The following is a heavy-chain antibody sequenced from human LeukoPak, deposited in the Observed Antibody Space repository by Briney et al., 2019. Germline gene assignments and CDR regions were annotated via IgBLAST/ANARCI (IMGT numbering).Heavy chain of an antibody. V-gene: IGHV3-30*03. CDR1: GFTFSSYA. CDR2: ISYDEINK. D-gene: IGHD6-19*01. CDR3: ATAAPASGWYFDY. J-gene: IGHJ4*02. Sequence: GGSLRLSCTASGFTFSSYAMTWVRQAPGKGLEWVALISYDEINKYYADSVKGRFTISRDISKNTLYLQMNSLRAEDTAVYYCATAAPASGWYFDYWGQGTLVTVSS.